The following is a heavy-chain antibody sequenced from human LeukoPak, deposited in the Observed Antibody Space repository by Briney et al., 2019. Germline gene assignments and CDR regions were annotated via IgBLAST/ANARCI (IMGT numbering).Heavy chain of an antibody. D-gene: IGHD3-22*01. V-gene: IGHV4-59*01. CDR3: ARDTYYYDSSGYYRLDY. CDR1: GDFITAYY. J-gene: IGHJ4*02. Sequence: SETLSLTCSVSGDFITAYYWSWIRQPPGKGLEWIGYVYYTGSTEYNPSLRSRVTISLEMSKQQFSLNLTSVTAADTAVYYCARDTYYYDSSGYYRLDYWGQGTLVTVSS. CDR2: VYYTGST.